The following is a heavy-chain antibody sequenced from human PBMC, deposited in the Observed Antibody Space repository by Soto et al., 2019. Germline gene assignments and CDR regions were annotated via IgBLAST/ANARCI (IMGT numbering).Heavy chain of an antibody. CDR2: ISAYNGNT. V-gene: IGHV1-18*01. CDR1: GYTFTSYG. CDR3: AREDTEAAAGTGFDY. Sequence: QVQLVQSGAEVKKPGASVKVSCKASGYTFTSYGISWVRQAPGQGLEWMGWISAYNGNTNYAQKRQGRVTMTTATYTITAYMELRSLRSDDTAVYYCAREDTEAAAGTGFDYWGQGTLVTVSS. J-gene: IGHJ4*02. D-gene: IGHD6-13*01.